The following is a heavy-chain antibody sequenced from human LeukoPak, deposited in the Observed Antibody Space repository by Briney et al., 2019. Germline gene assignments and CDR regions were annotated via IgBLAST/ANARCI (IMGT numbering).Heavy chain of an antibody. D-gene: IGHD4-17*01. Sequence: GESLKISCQGSGYSFGSHWIGWVRQMPGKGLEWIGTIYPGDSETKYNPSFQGQVTISADRSIKTAFLQWRSLKASDTAMYYCARHLFQDYGPMDVWGQGTTVTVFS. V-gene: IGHV5-51*01. CDR2: IYPGDSET. CDR1: GYSFGSHW. CDR3: ARHLFQDYGPMDV. J-gene: IGHJ6*02.